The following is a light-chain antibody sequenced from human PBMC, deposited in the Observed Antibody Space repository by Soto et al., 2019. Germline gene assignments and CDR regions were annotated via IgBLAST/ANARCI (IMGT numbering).Light chain of an antibody. CDR3: QTYDSSLSGLFV. V-gene: IGLV1-40*01. J-gene: IGLJ1*01. Sequence: QSALTQPPSVSGAPGQRVTISCTRSSSNIGAGYDVHWYQQLPGTAPKLLIFGNGNRPSGVPDRFSGSKSDTSASLAITGLQAEDEADYYCQTYDSSLSGLFVFGTGTKVTVL. CDR1: SSNIGAGYD. CDR2: GNG.